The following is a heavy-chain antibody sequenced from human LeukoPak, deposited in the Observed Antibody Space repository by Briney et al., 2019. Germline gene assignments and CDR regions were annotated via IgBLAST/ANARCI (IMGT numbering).Heavy chain of an antibody. J-gene: IGHJ4*02. D-gene: IGHD4-17*01. V-gene: IGHV3-23*01. Sequence: SGGSLRLSCAASGFTFSSNAMSWVSQAPGKGLEWVSAISGSGGSTYYADSVKGRFTISRDNSNNTLYLQMNSLRAEDTAVYYCANFHVYGVYGDWGQGTLVTVSS. CDR2: ISGSGGST. CDR1: GFTFSSNA. CDR3: ANFHVYGVYGD.